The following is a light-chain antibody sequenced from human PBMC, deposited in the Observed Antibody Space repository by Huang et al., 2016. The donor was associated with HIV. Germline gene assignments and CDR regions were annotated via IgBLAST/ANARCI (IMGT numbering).Light chain of an antibody. CDR3: QQTYGTPST. J-gene: IGKJ2*01. CDR1: QSISEY. V-gene: IGKV1-39*01. CDR2: VAS. Sequence: DIQMTQSPSSLSASVEDRVTITCRASQSISEYVHWYQHKPGKAPKLLIYVASNLQSGVPSSFIGSGSGKDFTLTIRSLQPEDFATYYCQQTYGTPSTFGQGTKLDIK.